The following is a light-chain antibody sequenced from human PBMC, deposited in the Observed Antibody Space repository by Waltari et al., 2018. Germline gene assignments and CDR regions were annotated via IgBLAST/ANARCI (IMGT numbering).Light chain of an antibody. CDR2: GAS. CDR3: QHFVRLPAT. V-gene: IGKV3-20*01. Sequence: GERATLSCRASQSVGTYLAWYQQKPGQAPRLLIYGASSRATGIPDRFSVSGSGTDFSLTISRLEPEDFAVYYCQHFVRLPATFGQGTKVEIK. J-gene: IGKJ1*01. CDR1: QSVGTY.